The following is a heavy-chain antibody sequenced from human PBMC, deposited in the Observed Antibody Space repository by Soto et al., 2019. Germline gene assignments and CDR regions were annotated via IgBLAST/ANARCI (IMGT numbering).Heavy chain of an antibody. D-gene: IGHD6-13*01. CDR3: TRDASRDSSARGWFDP. CDR2: ISSNSAYI. Sequence: PGGSLRLSCAASVFTFRSFTMNWVRQAPGKGLEWVSTISSNSAYIYYTDALRGRSTIPRDNAKNSLHLQMNSLRAEDTAVYYCTRDASRDSSARGWFDPWGPGTLVTVSS. V-gene: IGHV3-21*01. CDR1: VFTFRSFT. J-gene: IGHJ5*02.